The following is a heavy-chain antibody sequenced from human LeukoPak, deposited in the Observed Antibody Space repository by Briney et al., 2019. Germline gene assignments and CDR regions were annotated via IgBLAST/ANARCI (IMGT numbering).Heavy chain of an antibody. V-gene: IGHV1-46*01. CDR3: ARDQEGFDY. J-gene: IGHJ4*02. CDR2: IYPRDGST. CDR1: GYTFTSNY. Sequence: ASVKVSCKASGYTFTSNYIHWVRQAPGQGLEWMGMIYPRDGSTSYTQKFQGRVTVTRDTSTSTVHMELSGLRSEDTAVYYCARDQEGFDYWGRGTLVTVSS.